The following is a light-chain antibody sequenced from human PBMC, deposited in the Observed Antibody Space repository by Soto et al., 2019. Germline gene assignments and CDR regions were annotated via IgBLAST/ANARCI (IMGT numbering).Light chain of an antibody. CDR1: SSNIGADFD. Sequence: QSVLTQPPSVSGAPGQRITISCTGSSSNIGADFDVYWYQQLPGAAPKLLIYGNTNRPSGVPDRFSGSKSGTSASLAITGLQAEDEADYYCQSYDRSLTGVFGTGTKVPVL. J-gene: IGLJ1*01. CDR3: QSYDRSLTGV. V-gene: IGLV1-40*01. CDR2: GNT.